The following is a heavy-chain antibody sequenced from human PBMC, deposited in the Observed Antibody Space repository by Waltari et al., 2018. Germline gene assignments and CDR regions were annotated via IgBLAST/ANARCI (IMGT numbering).Heavy chain of an antibody. CDR3: ARGNILGSAWYQRKGSFDS. J-gene: IGHJ4*01. D-gene: IGHD6-19*01. CDR2: INRSGST. V-gene: IGHV4-34*02. Sequence: QVHLQQWGAGLLKPSETLSLTCAVSGGSFTDFYWSWIRPSPTKGLEWIGEINRSGSTNYSPSLKSRVTMAVDTSKNQFSLNLSSITAADTAVYYCARGNILGSAWYQRKGSFDSWGQGTLVAVSS. CDR1: GGSFTDFY.